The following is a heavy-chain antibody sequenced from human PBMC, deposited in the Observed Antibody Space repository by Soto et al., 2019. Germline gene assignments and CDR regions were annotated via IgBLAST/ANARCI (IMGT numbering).Heavy chain of an antibody. CDR2: INPNSGVT. CDR3: ARGVSGWSPFDL. Sequence: ASVKVSCKASGYTFTDYYVHWVRQAPGQGLEWMGWINPNSGVTNYARKFQGWVTLTRDTSVSTAYVELNRLKSDDTAVFFCARGVSGWSPFDLWGQGTLVTVSS. V-gene: IGHV1-2*04. D-gene: IGHD6-19*01. J-gene: IGHJ4*02. CDR1: GYTFTDYY.